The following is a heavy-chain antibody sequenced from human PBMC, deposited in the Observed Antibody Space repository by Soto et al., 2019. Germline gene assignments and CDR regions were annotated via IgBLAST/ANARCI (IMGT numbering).Heavy chain of an antibody. Sequence: QVQLVQSGAEVKKPGASVKVSCKASGYTFTSYAMHWVRQAPGQRLEWMGWINAGNGNTKYSQKFQGRVTITRDTSASTAYMELSSLRSEDTAVYYCAISIGFGELFYFDYWGQGTLVTVSS. CDR2: INAGNGNT. J-gene: IGHJ4*02. V-gene: IGHV1-3*01. D-gene: IGHD3-10*01. CDR3: AISIGFGELFYFDY. CDR1: GYTFTSYA.